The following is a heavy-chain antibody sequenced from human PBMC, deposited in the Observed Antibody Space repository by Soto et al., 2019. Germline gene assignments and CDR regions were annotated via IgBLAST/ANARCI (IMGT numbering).Heavy chain of an antibody. CDR1: GTSLRSGGTY. D-gene: IGHD3-10*01. J-gene: IGHJ4*03. CDR2: IYHSGTT. CDR3: AGSRVQFGGHFAY. V-gene: IGHV4-31*02. Sequence: QVQLQGSGQGLWKPSQTLSLMCSVSGTSLRSGGTYWSWIRQHPVKGLEWIGQIYHSGTTYYNPSLNIRVTITVDSSQSLCSLVLDSVTAADTEVYYCAGSRVQFGGHFAYWGRGILGTLSS.